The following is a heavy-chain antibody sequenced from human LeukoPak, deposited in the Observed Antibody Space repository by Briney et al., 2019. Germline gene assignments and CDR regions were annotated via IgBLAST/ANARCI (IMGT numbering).Heavy chain of an antibody. CDR2: IYYSGST. J-gene: IGHJ3*02. CDR3: ARDSSGGNCYSDPGHASDI. CDR1: GGSISSGAYY. V-gene: IGHV4-31*03. D-gene: IGHD2-15*01. Sequence: PSETLSLTCTVSGGSISSGAYYWSWIRQHPGKGLEWIGYIYYSGSTYYNPSLKSRVTISLDTSKNQFSLKLNSVTAADTAVYYCARDSSGGNCYSDPGHASDIWGQGTMVTVSS.